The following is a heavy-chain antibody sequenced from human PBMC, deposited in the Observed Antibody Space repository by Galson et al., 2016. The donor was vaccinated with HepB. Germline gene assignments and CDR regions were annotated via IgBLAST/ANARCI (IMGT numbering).Heavy chain of an antibody. D-gene: IGHD3-9*01. CDR2: ISGSGGST. CDR1: GFTFSSYD. Sequence: SLRLSCAASGFTFSSYDMSWVRQAPGKGLEWVSAISGSGGSTYYADSVKGRFTISRDNSKNTLYLQMNSLRAEDTAVYYCATPPYDILTGYPQGDFDYWGQGTLVTVSS. J-gene: IGHJ4*02. V-gene: IGHV3-23*01. CDR3: ATPPYDILTGYPQGDFDY.